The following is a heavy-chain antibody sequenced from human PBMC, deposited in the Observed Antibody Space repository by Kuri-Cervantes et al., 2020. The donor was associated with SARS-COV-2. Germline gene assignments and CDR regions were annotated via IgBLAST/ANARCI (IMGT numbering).Heavy chain of an antibody. V-gene: IGHV3-23*01. CDR1: GFTFSSYA. CDR3: ARDRIGVHDS. CDR2: ISGSGGGT. D-gene: IGHD2-15*01. J-gene: IGHJ4*02. Sequence: GGSLRLSCAASGFTFSSYAMSWVRQAPGKGLEWVSGISGSGGGTDYADSVQGRFTISRDNSKNTLYLQMSSLRAEDTAMYYCARDRIGVHDSWGQGTLVTVSS.